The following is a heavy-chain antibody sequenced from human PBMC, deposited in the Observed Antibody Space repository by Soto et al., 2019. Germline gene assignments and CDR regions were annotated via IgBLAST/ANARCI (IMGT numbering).Heavy chain of an antibody. CDR2: IGPGDSSA. J-gene: IGHJ4*02. CDR1: GYTFFSFW. V-gene: IGHV5-10-1*01. D-gene: IGHD2-2*01. Sequence: PGDSLKISCHGSGYTFFSFWIVWVRQVPGKGLEWVGRIGPGDSSATYSPTFQGHVTISADRSTRSAYLQWRSLRASDTAIYFCARRYCSRADCYSDSWGQGSLVTVSS. CDR3: ARRYCSRADCYSDS.